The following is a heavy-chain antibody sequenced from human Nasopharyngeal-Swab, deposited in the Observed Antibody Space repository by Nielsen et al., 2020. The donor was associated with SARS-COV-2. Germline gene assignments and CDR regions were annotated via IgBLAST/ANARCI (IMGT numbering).Heavy chain of an antibody. D-gene: IGHD6-6*01. Sequence: GGSLRLSCAASGFTFSSYGMHWVRQAPGKGLEWVAVIWYDGSNKYYADSVKGRFTISRDNSKNTLYLQMNSLRAEDTAVYYCAKDTYSSSSPEYFHHWGQGTLVTVSS. J-gene: IGHJ1*01. CDR2: IWYDGSNK. V-gene: IGHV3-33*06. CDR1: GFTFSSYG. CDR3: AKDTYSSSSPEYFHH.